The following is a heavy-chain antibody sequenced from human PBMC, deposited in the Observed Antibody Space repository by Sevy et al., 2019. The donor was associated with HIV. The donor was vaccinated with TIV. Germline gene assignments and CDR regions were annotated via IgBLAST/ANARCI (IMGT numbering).Heavy chain of an antibody. CDR3: ARDRFCTYTYCYNWFDP. Sequence: GGSLRLSCAASGFMFSTFGMHWVRQAPGKGLEWVAFISFDGTLEYYADSIKGRFTISRDNSKNTLYLEMSSLRTEDTAVYYCARDRFCTYTYCYNWFDPWGQGTPVTVSS. CDR2: ISFDGTLE. V-gene: IGHV3-30*02. J-gene: IGHJ5*02. D-gene: IGHD2-8*01. CDR1: GFMFSTFG.